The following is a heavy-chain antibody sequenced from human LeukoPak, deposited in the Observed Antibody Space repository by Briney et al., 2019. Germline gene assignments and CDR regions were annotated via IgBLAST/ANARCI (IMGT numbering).Heavy chain of an antibody. CDR3: ARNAAYCLDY. V-gene: IGHV4-4*02. CDR1: GGSISSGYW. Sequence: SETLSLTCVVSGGSISSGYWWSWVRQPPGKGLEWIGEIHRSGSTNYNPSLKSRVTISVDTSKNQFSLKLTSVTAADTAIYYCARNAAYCLDYWGQGTLVTVSS. J-gene: IGHJ4*02. CDR2: IHRSGST. D-gene: IGHD1-26*01.